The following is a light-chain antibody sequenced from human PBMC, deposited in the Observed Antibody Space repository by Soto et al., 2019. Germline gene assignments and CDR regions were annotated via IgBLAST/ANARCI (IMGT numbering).Light chain of an antibody. CDR1: SSDVGGYNY. V-gene: IGLV2-8*01. CDR3: SSYAGSNIVV. J-gene: IGLJ2*01. Sequence: QSALTQPHSASGSPGQSVTISCTGTSSDVGGYNYVSWYQQHPGKAPKLMIYEVNKRPSGVPDRFSGSKSGNTASLTVSGLQAEDEADYYCSSYAGSNIVVFGGGTKVTVL. CDR2: EVN.